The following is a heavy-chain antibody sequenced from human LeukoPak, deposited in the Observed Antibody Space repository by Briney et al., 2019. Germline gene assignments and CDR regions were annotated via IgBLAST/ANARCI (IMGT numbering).Heavy chain of an antibody. D-gene: IGHD1-14*01. CDR2: IYTSGST. CDR3: AREPPTPDRAPMYNWFDP. CDR1: GGSFSGYY. V-gene: IGHV4-4*07. Sequence: SETLSLTCAVYGGSFSGYYWSWIRQPAGKGLEWIGRIYTSGSTNYNPSLKSRVTMSVDTSKNRFSLKLSSVTAADTAVYYCAREPPTPDRAPMYNWFDPWGQGTLVTVSS. J-gene: IGHJ5*02.